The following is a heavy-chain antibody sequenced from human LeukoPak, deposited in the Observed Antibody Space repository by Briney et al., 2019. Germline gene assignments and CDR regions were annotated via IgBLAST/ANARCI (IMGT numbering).Heavy chain of an antibody. CDR3: ARGGEWLQSYFDY. Sequence: GASVKVSCKASGGTFSSYAISWVRQAPGQGLEWMGGIIPIFGTANYAQKFQGRVTITEDKSTSTAYMELSSLRSEETAVYYCARGGEWLQSYFDYWGQGTLVTVSS. J-gene: IGHJ4*02. CDR2: IIPIFGTA. CDR1: GGTFSSYA. D-gene: IGHD5-24*01. V-gene: IGHV1-69*06.